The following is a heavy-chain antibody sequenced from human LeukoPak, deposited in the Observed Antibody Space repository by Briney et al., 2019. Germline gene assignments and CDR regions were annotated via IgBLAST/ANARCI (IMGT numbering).Heavy chain of an antibody. Sequence: PSETLSLTCTVSGYSISSGYYWGRIRQPPGKGLEWIGSIYHSGSTYYNPSLKSRVTISVDTSKNQFSLKLSSVTAADTAVYYCASTKKYSSNNWFDPWGQGTLVTVSS. J-gene: IGHJ5*02. V-gene: IGHV4-38-2*02. CDR1: GYSISSGYY. CDR2: IYHSGST. D-gene: IGHD6-19*01. CDR3: ASTKKYSSNNWFDP.